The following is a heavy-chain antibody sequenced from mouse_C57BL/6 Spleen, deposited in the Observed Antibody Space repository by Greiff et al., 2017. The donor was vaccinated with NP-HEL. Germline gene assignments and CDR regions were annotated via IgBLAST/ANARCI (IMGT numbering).Heavy chain of an antibody. D-gene: IGHD4-1*01. J-gene: IGHJ1*03. Sequence: EVKLMESGEGLVKPGGSLKLSCAASGFTFSSYAMSWVRQTPEKRLEWVAYISSGGDYIYYAATVKGRFTISRDNARNTLYLQMSSLKSEDTAMYYCTTGNWYFDVWGTGTTVTVSS. V-gene: IGHV5-9-1*02. CDR2: ISSGGDYI. CDR3: TTGNWYFDV. CDR1: GFTFSSYA.